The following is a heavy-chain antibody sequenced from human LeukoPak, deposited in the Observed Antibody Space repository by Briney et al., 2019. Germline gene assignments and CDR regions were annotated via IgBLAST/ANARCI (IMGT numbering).Heavy chain of an antibody. CDR1: GGSFSGNY. J-gene: IGHJ3*02. V-gene: IGHV4-4*07. D-gene: IGHD3-22*01. CDR3: ARDSRSITMIVVDDAFDI. CDR2: IYTSGST. Sequence: SETLSLTCAVYGGSFSGNYWSWIRQPAGKGLEWIGRIYTSGSTNYNPSLKSRVTMSVDTSKNQFSLKLSSVTAADTAVYYCARDSRSITMIVVDDAFDIWGQGTMVTVSS.